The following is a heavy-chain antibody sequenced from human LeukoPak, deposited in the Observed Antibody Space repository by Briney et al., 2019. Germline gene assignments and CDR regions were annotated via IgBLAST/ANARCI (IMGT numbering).Heavy chain of an antibody. CDR1: GYYFPSYW. CDR2: IHTGYADT. CDR3: ARQSPGRRGGYYYVPPDF. Sequence: PGASSKTSSNYAGYYFPSYWSARRHPLPEKGVGCMGIIHTGYADTIYSPSLQGQVPISADTSITTAYLQWSSLKASDTAIYYCARQSPGRRGGYYYVPPDFWGQGTLVTGSS. V-gene: IGHV5-51*07. D-gene: IGHD3-22*01. J-gene: IGHJ4*01.